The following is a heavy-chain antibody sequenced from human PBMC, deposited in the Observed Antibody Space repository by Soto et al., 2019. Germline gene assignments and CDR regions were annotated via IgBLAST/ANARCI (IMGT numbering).Heavy chain of an antibody. Sequence: SVKVSCKASGFTFTSSAVQWVRQARGQRLEWIGWIVVGSGNTNYAQKFQERVTITRDMSTSTAYMELSSLRSEDTAVYYCAAPNRYNWNLAYYYYGMDVWGQGTTVTVSS. V-gene: IGHV1-58*01. CDR1: GFTFTSSA. J-gene: IGHJ6*02. CDR3: AAPNRYNWNLAYYYYGMDV. CDR2: IVVGSGNT. D-gene: IGHD1-20*01.